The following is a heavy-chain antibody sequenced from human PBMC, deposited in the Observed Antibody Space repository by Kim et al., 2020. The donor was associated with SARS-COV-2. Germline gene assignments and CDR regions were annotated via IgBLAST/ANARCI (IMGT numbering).Heavy chain of an antibody. D-gene: IGHD3-10*01. V-gene: IGHV3-30-3*01. Sequence: GGSLRLSCVASGVSFDSSAMNWVRQAPGKGLEWVAVISFDGSNQAYADSVKGRFTISRDNSKSTLHLQMNSLRVEDTAVYYCARGNYFESVRLSDYYNG. CDR1: GVSFDSSA. CDR3: ARGNYFESVRLSDYYNG. J-gene: IGHJ6*01. CDR2: ISFDGSNQ.